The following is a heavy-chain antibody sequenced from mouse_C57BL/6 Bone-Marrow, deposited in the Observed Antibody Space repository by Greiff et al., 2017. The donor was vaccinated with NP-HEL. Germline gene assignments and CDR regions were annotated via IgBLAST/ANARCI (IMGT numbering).Heavy chain of an antibody. Sequence: VQLQQSGAELARPGASVKLSCKASGYTFTSYGISWVKQRTGQGLEWIGAIYPRSGNTYYNEKFKGKATLTADKSSSTAYMELRSLTSEDSAVYFCARRLPAMDYWGQGTAVTVSS. D-gene: IGHD2-2*01. V-gene: IGHV1-81*01. J-gene: IGHJ4*01. CDR3: ARRLPAMDY. CDR1: GYTFTSYG. CDR2: IYPRSGNT.